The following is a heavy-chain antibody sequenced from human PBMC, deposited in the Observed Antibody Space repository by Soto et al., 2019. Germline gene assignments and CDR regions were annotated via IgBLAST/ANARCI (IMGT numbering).Heavy chain of an antibody. Sequence: QVQLVESGGGVVQPWRSLRLSCAASGFPFSSYAMHWVRQAPGKGLEWVAVISYDGNNKYYADSVKGRFTISRDNSKNTLYLQMNSVRAEDTAVYSCARAGCDGGSCYTLVGLRYGMDVWGQGTKVTVSS. CDR1: GFPFSSYA. J-gene: IGHJ6*02. D-gene: IGHD2-15*01. V-gene: IGHV3-30-3*01. CDR3: ARAGCDGGSCYTLVGLRYGMDV. CDR2: ISYDGNNK.